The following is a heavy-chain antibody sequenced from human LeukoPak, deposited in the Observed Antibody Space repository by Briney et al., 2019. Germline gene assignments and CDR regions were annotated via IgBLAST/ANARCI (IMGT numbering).Heavy chain of an antibody. J-gene: IGHJ6*02. CDR2: ISSNGGST. CDR1: GFTFSSYA. V-gene: IGHV3-64*01. D-gene: IGHD1-26*01. CDR3: ARWRGVGATTYYGMGV. Sequence: GGSLRLSCAASGFTFSSYAMHWVRQAPGKGLEYVSAISSNGGSTYYANSVKGRFTISRDNSKNTLYLQMGSLRAEDMAVYYCARWRGVGATTYYGMGVWGQGTTVTVSS.